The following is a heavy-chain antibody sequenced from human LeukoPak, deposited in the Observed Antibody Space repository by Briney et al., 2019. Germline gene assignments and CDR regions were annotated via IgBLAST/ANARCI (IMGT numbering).Heavy chain of an antibody. J-gene: IGHJ4*02. CDR1: GFTFSTYT. CDR3: ARDARPFCSSATCRGYYFDY. V-gene: IGHV3-66*01. CDR2: IYSGGST. Sequence: PGGSLRLSCAASGFTFSTYTMNWVRQAPGKGLEWVSVIYSGGSTYYADSVKGRFTISRDNSKNTLYLQMNSLRAEDTAVYYCARDARPFCSSATCRGYYFDYWGQGTLVTVSS. D-gene: IGHD2-2*01.